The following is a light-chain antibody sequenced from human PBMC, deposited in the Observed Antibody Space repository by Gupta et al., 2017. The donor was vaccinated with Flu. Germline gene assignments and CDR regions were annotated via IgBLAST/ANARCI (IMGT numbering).Light chain of an antibody. Sequence: TSSDIGSYKYVSWYQQDPGKAPQLLIYYGTNRPSGVSTRFSGSKSGDTASLTISGLQAEDEADYYCSSYTRTTTLVFGGGTRLTVL. J-gene: IGLJ2*01. CDR1: SSDIGSYKY. CDR3: SSYTRTTTLV. V-gene: IGLV2-14*03. CDR2: YGT.